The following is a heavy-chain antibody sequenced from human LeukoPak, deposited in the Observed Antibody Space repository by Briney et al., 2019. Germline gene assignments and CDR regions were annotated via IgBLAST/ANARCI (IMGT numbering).Heavy chain of an antibody. CDR1: GFTFSSYE. Sequence: GGSLRLSCAASGFTFSSYEMNWVRQAPGKGLEWVSYISSSGSTIYYADSVKGRFTISRDNAKNSLYLQMNSLRAEDTAVYYCARDGTTVVTFDYWGQGTLVTVSS. V-gene: IGHV3-48*03. D-gene: IGHD4-23*01. CDR2: ISSSGSTI. J-gene: IGHJ4*02. CDR3: ARDGTTVVTFDY.